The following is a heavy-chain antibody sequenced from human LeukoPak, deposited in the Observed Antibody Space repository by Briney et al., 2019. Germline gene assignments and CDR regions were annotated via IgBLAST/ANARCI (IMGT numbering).Heavy chain of an antibody. CDR2: VYYDGSA. CDR1: GDSIRSSIYY. Sequence: SETLSLTCGVSGDSIRSSIYYWGWIRQPPGKGLEWIGSVYYDGSAYYNPSLKSRVTISVDTSKNQLSLRLSSVTAADTAVYYCARPLTRGGTYYVWGQGTLVTVSS. D-gene: IGHD1-26*01. CDR3: ARPLTRGGTYYV. V-gene: IGHV4-39*01. J-gene: IGHJ4*02.